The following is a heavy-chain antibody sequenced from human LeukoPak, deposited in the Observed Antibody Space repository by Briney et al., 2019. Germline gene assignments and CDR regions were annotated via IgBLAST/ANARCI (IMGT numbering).Heavy chain of an antibody. CDR1: GYSISSGYY. D-gene: IGHD6-13*01. CDR3: AREGIAAAAIDY. V-gene: IGHV4-61*02. Sequence: ASETLSLTCTVSGYSISSGYYWSWIRQPAGKGLEWIGRIYTSGSTNYNPSLKSRVTISVDTSKNQFSLKLSSVTAADTAVYYCAREGIAAAAIDYWGQGTLVTVSS. J-gene: IGHJ4*02. CDR2: IYTSGST.